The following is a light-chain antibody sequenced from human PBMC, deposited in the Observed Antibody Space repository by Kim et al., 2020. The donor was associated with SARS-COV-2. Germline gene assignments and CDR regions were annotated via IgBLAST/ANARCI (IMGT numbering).Light chain of an antibody. CDR3: QQYGSSPLST. CDR1: QSISSSY. Sequence: PGYVATRSCSASQSISSSYLAWYQQKPGEAHRLIIYGASNRATGIPDRFSGSGSGTDFTLTISRLEPEDFAMYYCQQYGSSPLSTFGQGTKLEI. V-gene: IGKV3-20*01. J-gene: IGKJ2*01. CDR2: GAS.